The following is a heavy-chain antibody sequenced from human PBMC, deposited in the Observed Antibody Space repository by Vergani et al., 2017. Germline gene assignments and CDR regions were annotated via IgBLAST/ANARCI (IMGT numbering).Heavy chain of an antibody. CDR2: IIPIFGTA. CDR1: GGTFSSYA. CDR3: ARGFAYYYDSSGYFHRSDHQYYFDY. Sequence: QVQLVQSGAEVKKPGSSVKVSCKASGGTFSSYAISWVRQAPGQGLEWMGRIIPIFGTANYAQKFLGRVTITADESTSTAYMELSSLRSEDTAVYYCARGFAYYYDSSGYFHRSDHQYYFDYWGQGTLVTVSS. V-gene: IGHV1-69*18. J-gene: IGHJ4*02. D-gene: IGHD3-22*01.